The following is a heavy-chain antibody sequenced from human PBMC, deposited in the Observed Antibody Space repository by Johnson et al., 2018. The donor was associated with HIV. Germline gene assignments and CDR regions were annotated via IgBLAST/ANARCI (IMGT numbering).Heavy chain of an antibody. J-gene: IGHJ3*02. V-gene: IGHV3-33*01. CDR2: IWPDGSNR. CDR3: ARYLGGATAKVDGFDI. D-gene: IGHD5-12*01. CDR1: GLILSGYG. Sequence: QVQLVESGGDVVQPGTSLRLSCEASGLILSGYGLHWVRQAPGKGLEWVAVIWPDGSNRYYADSVNGRFTISRANSKNTLYLQMNSLRAEDTAVYYCARYLGGATAKVDGFDIWGQGTAVTVSS.